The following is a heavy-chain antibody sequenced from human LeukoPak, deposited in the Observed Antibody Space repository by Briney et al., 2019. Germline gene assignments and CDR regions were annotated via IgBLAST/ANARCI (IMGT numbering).Heavy chain of an antibody. D-gene: IGHD5/OR15-5a*01. CDR2: IYYSGST. CDR1: GGSISSSSYY. CDR3: ARSASTIKPYYFDY. J-gene: IGHJ4*02. V-gene: IGHV4-39*07. Sequence: PSETLSLTCTVSGGSISSSSYYWGWIRQPPGKGLEWIGSIYYSGSTYYNPSLKTRVTISVDTSKNQFSLKLSSVTAADTAVYYCARSASTIKPYYFDYWGQGTLVTVSS.